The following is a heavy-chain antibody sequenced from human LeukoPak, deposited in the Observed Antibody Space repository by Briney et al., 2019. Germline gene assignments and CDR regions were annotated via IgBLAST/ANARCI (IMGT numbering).Heavy chain of an antibody. Sequence: SETLSLTCTVSGGSISSGGYYWSWIRQYPGKGLEWTGYIYYSGSTYYNPSLKSRVTISVDTSKNQFSLKLSSVTAADTAVYYCARAPIGLTQSGYPYYYYGMDVWGQGTTVTVSS. CDR3: ARAPIGLTQSGYPYYYYGMDV. V-gene: IGHV4-31*03. CDR1: GGSISSGGYY. J-gene: IGHJ6*02. CDR2: IYYSGST. D-gene: IGHD3-3*01.